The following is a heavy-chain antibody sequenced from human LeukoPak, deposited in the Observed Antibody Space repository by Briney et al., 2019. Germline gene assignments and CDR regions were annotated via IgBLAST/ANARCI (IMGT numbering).Heavy chain of an antibody. CDR2: IYTTGSTDST. CDR3: AGFGAGSYH. CDR1: GGSIGSSY. J-gene: IGHJ5*02. V-gene: IGHV4-4*07. D-gene: IGHD3-10*01. Sequence: PSETLSLTCTVSGGSIGSSYCSWIRQPAGKGLEWIGRIYTTGSTDSTDFNPSLKSRVTMSVDTSKNQFSLKLGSVTAADTAVYYRAGFGAGSYHWGQGTLVTVSS.